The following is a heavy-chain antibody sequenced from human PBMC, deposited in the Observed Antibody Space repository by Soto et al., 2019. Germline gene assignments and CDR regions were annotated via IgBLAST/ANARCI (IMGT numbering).Heavy chain of an antibody. J-gene: IGHJ4*02. Sequence: GGSLRLSCASSVFTFSNYWIHWVRQVPGEGLVWVSSINNDGSRTWYADSVRGRIAMSRDNARNLVSLQMNSLRAEDTAVYYCGTTFEYWGQGALVTVSS. D-gene: IGHD1-26*01. CDR2: INNDGSRT. V-gene: IGHV3-74*01. CDR3: GTTFEY. CDR1: VFTFSNYW.